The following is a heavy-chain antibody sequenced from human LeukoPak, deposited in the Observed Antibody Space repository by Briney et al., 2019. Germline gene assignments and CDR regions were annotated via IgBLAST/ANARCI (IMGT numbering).Heavy chain of an antibody. CDR1: GFTLRTYW. J-gene: IGHJ4*02. V-gene: IGHV3-7*05. CDR2: INEDGSEK. CDR3: VRFPTGFDY. Sequence: PGGSLRLSCAASGFTLRTYWMTWVRQAPAKGLEWVANINEDGSEKYYVDSVKGRFTISRDNAKNSLYLQMNSLRGEDTAVYYCVRFPTGFDYWGQGTLVTVS. D-gene: IGHD4-17*01.